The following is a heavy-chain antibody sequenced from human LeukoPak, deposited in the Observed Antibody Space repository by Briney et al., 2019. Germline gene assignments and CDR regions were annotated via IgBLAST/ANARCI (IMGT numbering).Heavy chain of an antibody. V-gene: IGHV3-66*01. CDR1: GFTVSINY. CDR3: ARISLWGYSYPYFDY. D-gene: IGHD3-22*01. J-gene: IGHJ4*02. Sequence: PGGSLRLSCAASGFTVSINYMSWVRQAPGKGLEWVSIIYSGGSTYYADPVKGRFTISRDNSKNTLYLQMNSLRADDTAVYYCARISLWGYSYPYFDYWGQGTLVTVSS. CDR2: IYSGGST.